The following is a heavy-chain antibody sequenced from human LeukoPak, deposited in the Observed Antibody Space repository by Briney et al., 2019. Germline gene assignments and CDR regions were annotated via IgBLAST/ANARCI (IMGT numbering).Heavy chain of an antibody. D-gene: IGHD7-27*01. CDR3: ASRKLGNDY. V-gene: IGHV4-59*01. CDR1: GGSISSYY. CDR2: IYHTGST. Sequence: SETLSLTCTVSGGSISSYYWSWIRQPPGKGLEWIGYIYHTGSTSYSLSLKSRVTISADTSQNQFSLKLSSVTAADTAVYYCASRKLGNDYWGQGTLVIVSS. J-gene: IGHJ4*02.